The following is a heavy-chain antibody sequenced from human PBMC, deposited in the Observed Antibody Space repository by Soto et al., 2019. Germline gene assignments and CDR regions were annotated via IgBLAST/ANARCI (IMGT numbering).Heavy chain of an antibody. CDR3: ARSPVVTTINSYYYGMDV. D-gene: IGHD2-15*01. CDR2: MNPNSGNT. V-gene: IGHV1-8*01. J-gene: IGHJ6*02. CDR1: GYTFTSYD. Sequence: WASVKVSCKASGYTFTSYDINWVRQATGQGLEWMGWMNPNSGNTGYAQKFQGRVTMTRNTSISTAYMELSSLRSEDTAVYYCARSPVVTTINSYYYGMDVWGQGTTVTVSS.